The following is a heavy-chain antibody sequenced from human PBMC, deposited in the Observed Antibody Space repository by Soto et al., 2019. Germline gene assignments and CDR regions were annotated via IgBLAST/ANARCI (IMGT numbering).Heavy chain of an antibody. CDR1: GFTFSSYE. J-gene: IGHJ4*02. Sequence: PGGSLRLSCAASGFTFSSYEMIWVRQAPGEGLECLSYITRGGSTIHYADSVKGRFTISRDNAKNSLYLQMNSLRAEDTAVYYCARDWYSGYDLDFDYWGQGTLVTVSS. CDR3: ARDWYSGYDLDFDY. D-gene: IGHD5-12*01. V-gene: IGHV3-48*03. CDR2: ITRGGSTI.